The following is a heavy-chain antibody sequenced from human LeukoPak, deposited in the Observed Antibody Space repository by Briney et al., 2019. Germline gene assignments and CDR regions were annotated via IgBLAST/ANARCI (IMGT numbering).Heavy chain of an antibody. D-gene: IGHD4-23*01. Sequence: GGSLRLSCAASGFTFSSYWMSWVRQAPGKGLEWVANIKEDGSEKYYVDSVKGRFTISRDNAKNSMYLQMNSLRAEDTAVYYCARDALTTVENGMDVWGQGTTVTVSS. CDR2: IKEDGSEK. CDR1: GFTFSSYW. J-gene: IGHJ6*02. V-gene: IGHV3-7*01. CDR3: ARDALTTVENGMDV.